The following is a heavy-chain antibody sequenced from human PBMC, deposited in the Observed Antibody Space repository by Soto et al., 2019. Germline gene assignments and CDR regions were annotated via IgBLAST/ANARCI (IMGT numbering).Heavy chain of an antibody. CDR2: ITPDGSAT. CDR1: GFTFSSYW. Sequence: EVQLVESGGGLVQPGGSLRLSCAASGFTFSSYWMHWVRQAPGKGLVWVSRITPDGSATSYADSVKGRFTISRDNAKNXLYLQMSSLRADDTAVYYCARDLIMVETPGDDFDYWGQGTLVTVSS. D-gene: IGHD2-21*01. CDR3: ARDLIMVETPGDDFDY. V-gene: IGHV3-74*01. J-gene: IGHJ4*02.